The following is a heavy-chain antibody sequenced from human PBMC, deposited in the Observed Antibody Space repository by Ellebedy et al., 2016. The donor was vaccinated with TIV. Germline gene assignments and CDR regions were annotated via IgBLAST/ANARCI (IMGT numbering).Heavy chain of an antibody. D-gene: IGHD6-13*01. J-gene: IGHJ4*02. V-gene: IGHV3-23*01. CDR1: GFTFSGTW. CDR3: AKDRKAAAGLPGQFDY. CDR2: ISGSGGST. Sequence: GESLKISCAASGFTFSGTWMHWVRQAPGKGLEWVSAISGSGGSTYYADSVKGRFTISRDNSKNTLYLQMNSLRAEDTAVYYCAKDRKAAAGLPGQFDYWGQGTLVTVSS.